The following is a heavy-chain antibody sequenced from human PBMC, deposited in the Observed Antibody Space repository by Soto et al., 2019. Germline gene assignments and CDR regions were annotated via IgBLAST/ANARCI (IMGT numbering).Heavy chain of an antibody. Sequence: PSETLSLTCAVYGGSFSGYYWSWIRQPTGKGLEWIGEINHSGSTNYNPSLKSRVTISVDTSKNQFSLKLSSVTAADTAVYYCARGYYGSGSRASNWFDPWGQGTLVTVSS. CDR2: INHSGST. V-gene: IGHV4-34*01. D-gene: IGHD3-10*01. J-gene: IGHJ5*02. CDR1: GGSFSGYY. CDR3: ARGYYGSGSRASNWFDP.